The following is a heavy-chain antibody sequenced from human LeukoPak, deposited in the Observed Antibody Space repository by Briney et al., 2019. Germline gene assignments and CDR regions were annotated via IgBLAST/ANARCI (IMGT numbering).Heavy chain of an antibody. J-gene: IGHJ4*02. CDR2: INHSGST. CDR1: GGSFSGYY. Sequence: PSETLSLTCAVYGGSFSGYYWSWIRQPPGKGLEWIGEINHSGSTNYNPSLKSRVTISVDTSKSQFSLKLSSVTAADTAVYYCARGHDYGGNCGEDCFDYWGQGTLVTVSS. D-gene: IGHD4-23*01. CDR3: ARGHDYGGNCGEDCFDY. V-gene: IGHV4-34*01.